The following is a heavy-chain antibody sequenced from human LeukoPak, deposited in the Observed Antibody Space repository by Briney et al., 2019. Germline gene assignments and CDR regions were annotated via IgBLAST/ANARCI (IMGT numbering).Heavy chain of an antibody. Sequence: GGSLRLSCAASGFTFRRNWMHWVRQAPGKGLVWVSRINSDGSVTDYADSVKGRFTISRDNSKNTLYLQMNSLRTEDTAVYYCARTRAAAGYSSFWFDPWGQGTLVTVSS. J-gene: IGHJ5*02. D-gene: IGHD6-13*01. V-gene: IGHV3-74*01. CDR1: GFTFRRNW. CDR3: ARTRAAAGYSSFWFDP. CDR2: INSDGSVT.